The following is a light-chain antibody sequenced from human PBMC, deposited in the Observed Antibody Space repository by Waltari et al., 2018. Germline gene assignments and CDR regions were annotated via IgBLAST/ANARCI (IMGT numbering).Light chain of an antibody. CDR3: QQYYSTFLT. CDR2: WAS. Sequence: DIVMTQSPESLTVSLGARATINCTPTQSLFYNSNNQNYLAWYQQKPGQPPKVLIYWASTRESGVPERFSGSGSGTDFTLTITNLQPEDVAVYYCQQYYSTFLTFGGGTKVE. CDR1: QSLFYNSNNQNY. V-gene: IGKV4-1*01. J-gene: IGKJ4*01.